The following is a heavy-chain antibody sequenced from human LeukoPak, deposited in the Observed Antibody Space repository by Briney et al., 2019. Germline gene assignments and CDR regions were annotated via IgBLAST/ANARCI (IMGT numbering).Heavy chain of an antibody. CDR3: ARDQGRITIFGVVIIDDY. CDR1: GYTFTGYY. D-gene: IGHD3-3*01. J-gene: IGHJ4*02. V-gene: IGHV1-2*02. CDR2: INPNSGGT. Sequence: ASVKVSCKASGYTFTGYYMHWVRQAPGQGLEWMGWINPNSGGTNYAQKFQGRVTMTRDTSISTAYMGLSRLRSDDTAVYYCARDQGRITIFGVVIIDDYWGQGTLVTVSS.